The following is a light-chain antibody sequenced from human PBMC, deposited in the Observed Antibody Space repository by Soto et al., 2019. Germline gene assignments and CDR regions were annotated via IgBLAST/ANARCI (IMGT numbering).Light chain of an antibody. CDR2: EGT. J-gene: IGLJ2*01. CDR3: CSYAGSTTFVI. CDR1: SSDVGTYNL. V-gene: IGLV2-23*03. Sequence: QSALTQPASVSGSPGQSITISCTGTSSDVGTYNLVSWFQQHPGKAPKLILYEGTKRPSGFSNRFSGSKSGNTASLPISGLQAEDEAAYHCCSYAGSTTFVIFGGGTKVTVL.